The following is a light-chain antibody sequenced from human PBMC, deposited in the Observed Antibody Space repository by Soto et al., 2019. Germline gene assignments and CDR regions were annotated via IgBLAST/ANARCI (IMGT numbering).Light chain of an antibody. Sequence: DIQMTQSPSTLSASVGDRVTITCRASQSITGWLAWYQQKPGKAPKLLIYDASSLESGVPSRFSGSGSGTEFTLTISSLQPDDFATYYCQQYNSYLWTFGQGTKV. J-gene: IGKJ1*01. CDR2: DAS. CDR3: QQYNSYLWT. V-gene: IGKV1-5*01. CDR1: QSITGW.